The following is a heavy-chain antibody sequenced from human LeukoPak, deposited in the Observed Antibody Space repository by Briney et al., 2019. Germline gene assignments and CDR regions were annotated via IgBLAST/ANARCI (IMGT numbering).Heavy chain of an antibody. CDR2: MNPNSGNT. V-gene: IGHV1-8*03. J-gene: IGHJ4*02. D-gene: IGHD6-13*01. Sequence: ASVKVSCKASGYTFTGYYMHWVRQATGQGLEWMGWMNPNSGNTGYAQKFQGRVTITRNTSISTAYMELNSLRSEDTAVYYCARLFPANSSSWYGFDYWGQGTLVTVSS. CDR1: GYTFTGYY. CDR3: ARLFPANSSSWYGFDY.